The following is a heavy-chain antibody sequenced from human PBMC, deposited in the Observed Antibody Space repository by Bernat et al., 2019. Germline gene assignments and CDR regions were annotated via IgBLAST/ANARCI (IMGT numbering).Heavy chain of an antibody. Sequence: VQLQESGPGLVKPSGTLSLTCAVSGGSISSSNWWSWVRQPPGKGLEWVSSISGSASSTYYADSVKGRFIISRDNSKNTLYLQMNSLRAEDTAVYYCAKEAREWLPHDAFDIWGQGTMVTVSS. D-gene: IGHD3-3*01. CDR2: ISGSASST. V-gene: IGHV3-23*01. CDR3: AKEAREWLPHDAFDI. CDR1: GGSISSSN. J-gene: IGHJ3*02.